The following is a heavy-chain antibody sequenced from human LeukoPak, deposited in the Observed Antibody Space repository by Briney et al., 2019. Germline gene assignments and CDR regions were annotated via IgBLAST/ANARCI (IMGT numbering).Heavy chain of an antibody. V-gene: IGHV3-53*01. CDR3: ARDGSSGSRDAFDI. D-gene: IGHD6-19*01. CDR2: IYSGGST. CDR1: GFTVSSNY. Sequence: GGSLRLSCAASGFTVSSNYMSWVRQAPGKGLEWVSVIYSGGSTYYADSVKGRFTISRDNSKNTLYLQMNSRRAEDTAVYYCARDGSSGSRDAFDIWGQGTMVTVSS. J-gene: IGHJ3*02.